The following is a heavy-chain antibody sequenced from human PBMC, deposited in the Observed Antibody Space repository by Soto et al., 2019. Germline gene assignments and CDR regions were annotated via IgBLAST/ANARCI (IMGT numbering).Heavy chain of an antibody. J-gene: IGHJ4*02. D-gene: IGHD4-17*01. CDR3: ARATDYRDYSWLDY. Sequence: QVQLQESGPGLVKPSQTLSLTCTVSGGSISSGGYYWSWIRQHPGKGLDWIGYIYYSGSTNSNPSPKSRVTNSVETSKNQSSLKLSSVTAADTAVYYCARATDYRDYSWLDYWGQGTLVTVSS. V-gene: IGHV4-31*03. CDR1: GGSISSGGYY. CDR2: IYYSGST.